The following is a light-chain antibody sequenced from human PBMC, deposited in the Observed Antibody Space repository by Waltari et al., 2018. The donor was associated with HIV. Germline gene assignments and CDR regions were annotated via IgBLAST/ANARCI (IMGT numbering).Light chain of an antibody. J-gene: IGKJ4*01. CDR3: QQYNTFPLT. V-gene: IGKV1-6*01. Sequence: IQMTQSPSSLSASVGDRVTITCRASQDIRSDLGWYQQKPGKAPKALIYSASTLQSGVPSRFSGSGSGTQFSLTISSLQPEDSATYYCQQYNTFPLTFGGGTKVEIK. CDR2: SAS. CDR1: QDIRSD.